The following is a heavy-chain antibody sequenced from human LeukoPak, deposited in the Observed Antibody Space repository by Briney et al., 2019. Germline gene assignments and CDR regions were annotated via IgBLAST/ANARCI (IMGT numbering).Heavy chain of an antibody. D-gene: IGHD3-22*01. CDR1: GFXFSSYA. CDR3: AKDHFNSGYYVV. V-gene: IGHV3-23*01. Sequence: PGGSLRLSCAASGFXFSSYAITWVRQAPGKGQEWVSSISGSGGSTYYADSVKGRFTISRDNSKNTLYLQMNSLRAEDTAVYSCAKDHFNSGYYVVWGQGTLVTVSS. J-gene: IGHJ4*02. CDR2: ISGSGGST.